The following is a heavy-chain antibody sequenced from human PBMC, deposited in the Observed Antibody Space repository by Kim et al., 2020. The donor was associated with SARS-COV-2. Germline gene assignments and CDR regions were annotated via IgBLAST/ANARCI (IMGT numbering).Heavy chain of an antibody. CDR1: GYIFTTYH. J-gene: IGHJ6*02. CDR2: LNPTTGNT. CDR3: TRGRDIYGYSMDA. V-gene: IGHV1-46*01. Sequence: ASVKVSCKASGYIFTTYHMHWVRQVPGQGLEWMGILNPTTGNTIYTEKLQGRVTMTRDTSTSTVHMELRSLRSDDTAIYYCTRGRDIYGYSMDAWGQGTTVTVS. D-gene: IGHD5-18*01.